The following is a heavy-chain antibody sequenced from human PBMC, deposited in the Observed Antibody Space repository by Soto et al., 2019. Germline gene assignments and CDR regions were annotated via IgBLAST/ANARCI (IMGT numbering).Heavy chain of an antibody. V-gene: IGHV3-23*01. CDR1: GFTFNRYG. D-gene: IGHD1-7*01. J-gene: IGHJ4*02. CDR3: VKLRLELLYLDS. CDR2: ISASVDNT. Sequence: XVSLRLSFAASGFTFNRYGMSWVRQAPGKGLEWVSAISASVDNTYYADSVKGRFTISRDSSNNTLYLQMNSLRADDTALYYCVKLRLELLYLDSWGLGALVTVSS.